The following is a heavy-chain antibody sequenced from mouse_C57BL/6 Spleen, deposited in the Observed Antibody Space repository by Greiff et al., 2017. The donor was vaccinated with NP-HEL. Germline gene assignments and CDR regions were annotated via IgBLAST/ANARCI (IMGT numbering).Heavy chain of an antibody. CDR1: GYTFTSYW. Sequence: QVQLKQPGAELVRPGSSVKLSCKASGYTFTSYWMHWVKQRPIQGLEWIGNIDPSDSETHYNQKFKDKATLTVDKSSSTAYMQLSSLTSEDSAVYYCARGDTTVVEGWFAYWGQGTLVTVSA. CDR3: ARGDTTVVEGWFAY. D-gene: IGHD1-1*01. J-gene: IGHJ3*01. CDR2: IDPSDSET. V-gene: IGHV1-52*01.